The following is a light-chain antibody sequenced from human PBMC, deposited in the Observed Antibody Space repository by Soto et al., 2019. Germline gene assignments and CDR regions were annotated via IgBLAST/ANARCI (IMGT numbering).Light chain of an antibody. CDR1: QSISSD. J-gene: IGKJ1*01. V-gene: IGKV3-15*01. Sequence: EIVMTQSPATLSVSPWEGATLSCRASQSISSDLAWYQHKPGQAPRLLIYGASTRATGIPDRFSGSGSGTDFTLTITPLEPEDFVVYFCQQYGSSPITFGQGTKVDIK. CDR3: QQYGSSPIT. CDR2: GAS.